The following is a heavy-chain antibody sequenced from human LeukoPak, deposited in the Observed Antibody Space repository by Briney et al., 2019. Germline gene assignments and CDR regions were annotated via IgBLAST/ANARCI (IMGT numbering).Heavy chain of an antibody. Sequence: PGGSLRLSCATSGFSFDDYGMSWVRQAPGKWLEWVSGIKWNGGSTGYADSVKGRFTISRDNAKNSLFLQMNSLRAEDTALYYCARAPGVNYYYYMDVWGKGTTVTVSS. CDR2: IKWNGGST. J-gene: IGHJ6*03. V-gene: IGHV3-20*04. CDR3: ARAPGVNYYYYMDV. CDR1: GFSFDDYG. D-gene: IGHD2-8*01.